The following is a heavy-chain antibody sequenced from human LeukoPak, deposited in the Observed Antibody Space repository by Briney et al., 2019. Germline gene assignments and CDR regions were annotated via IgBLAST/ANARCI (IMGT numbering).Heavy chain of an antibody. J-gene: IGHJ3*02. V-gene: IGHV4-59*01. D-gene: IGHD4-17*01. CDR2: IYYSGST. CDR1: GGSISSYY. Sequence: SETLSLTCTVSGGSISSYYWSWIRQPPGMGLEWIGYIYYSGSTNYNPSLKSRVTISVDTSKNQFSLKLSSVTAADTAVYYCARDYGDYDIAFDIWGQGTMVTVSS. CDR3: ARDYGDYDIAFDI.